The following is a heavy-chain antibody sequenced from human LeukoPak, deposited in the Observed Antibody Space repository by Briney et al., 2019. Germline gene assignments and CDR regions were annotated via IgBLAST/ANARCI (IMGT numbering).Heavy chain of an antibody. Sequence: GESLKISCKGSGYRFTNYWIGWVRQMPGKGLEWMGIMYPGDSDTTYSPSFQGQVTISADKSISTAYLQWSSLKASDTAMYYCARLNRGYCGGDCFSWFDPWGQGTLVTVSS. CDR2: MYPGDSDT. V-gene: IGHV5-51*01. CDR3: ARLNRGYCGGDCFSWFDP. J-gene: IGHJ5*02. D-gene: IGHD2-21*02. CDR1: GYRFTNYW.